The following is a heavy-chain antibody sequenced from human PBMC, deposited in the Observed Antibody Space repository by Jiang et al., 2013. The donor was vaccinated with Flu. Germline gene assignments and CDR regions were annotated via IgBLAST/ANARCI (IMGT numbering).Heavy chain of an antibody. CDR1: GDSVSSNSAA. Sequence: SQTLSLTCAISGDSVSSNSAAWNWIRQSPSRGLEWLGRTYYRSKWYNEYAISVKSRIVINPDTSKNQFSLQLNSVTPEDTAVYYCARAVWEPSSSWYVDWGQGTLVTVSS. D-gene: IGHD6-13*01. CDR3: ARAVWEPSSSWYVD. V-gene: IGHV6-1*01. J-gene: IGHJ4*02. CDR2: TYYRSKWYN.